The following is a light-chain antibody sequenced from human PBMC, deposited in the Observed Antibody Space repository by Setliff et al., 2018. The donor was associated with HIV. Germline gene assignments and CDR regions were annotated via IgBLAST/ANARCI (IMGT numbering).Light chain of an antibody. CDR2: SAS. Sequence: DIQLTQSPSFLSASVGDRVTLSCRASQDLTSYLAWYQQQPGKPPKLLIYSASTLQSGVPSRFSGSGSGTEFTLTISNLQPEDVATFYCQQLFSYPLTFGGGTKVDIK. CDR1: QDLTSY. CDR3: QQLFSYPLT. J-gene: IGKJ4*01. V-gene: IGKV1-9*01.